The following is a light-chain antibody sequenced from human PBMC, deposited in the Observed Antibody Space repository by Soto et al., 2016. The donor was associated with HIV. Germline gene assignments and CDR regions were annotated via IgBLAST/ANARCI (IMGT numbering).Light chain of an antibody. CDR2: KAS. J-gene: IGKJ1*01. Sequence: DIQMTQSPSTLSASVGDRVTITCRASQSISSWLAWYQQKPGKAPKLLIYKASSLESGVPSRFSGSGSGTEFTLTISSLQPDDFATYYCQQYNSYSGTFGQGTKVRNQT. CDR1: QSISSW. CDR3: QQYNSYSGT. V-gene: IGKV1-5*03.